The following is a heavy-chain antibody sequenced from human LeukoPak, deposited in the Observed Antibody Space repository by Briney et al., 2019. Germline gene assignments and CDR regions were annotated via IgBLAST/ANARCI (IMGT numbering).Heavy chain of an antibody. CDR1: GFTFSSYW. CDR3: ARRIAAAAAPYYFDY. D-gene: IGHD6-13*01. CDR2: INSDGSST. J-gene: IGHJ4*02. V-gene: IGHV3-74*01. Sequence: GGSLRLSCAAFGFTFSSYWMHWVRQAPGKGLLWVSRINSDGSSTSYADSVKGRFTISRDNAKNTLYLQMNSLRAEDTAVYYCARRIAAAAAPYYFDYWGQGTLVTVSS.